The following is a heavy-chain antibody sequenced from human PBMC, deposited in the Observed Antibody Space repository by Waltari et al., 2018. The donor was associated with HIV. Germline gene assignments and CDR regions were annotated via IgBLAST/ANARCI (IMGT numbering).Heavy chain of an antibody. D-gene: IGHD1-26*01. CDR2: MSYYGRHK. J-gene: IGHJ6*02. CDR1: GFTFSTYA. V-gene: IGHV3-30*10. Sequence: QVQLVESGGGVVQPGRSLRLSCAASGFTFSTYALHWVSQAPGKGLEWVALMSYYGRHKYYTDSVKGRFAVSRDNSKNTLYLQINSLRTEDTAVYYCAGAGRELLDEAFYYYGLDVWGQGTTVTVSS. CDR3: AGAGRELLDEAFYYYGLDV.